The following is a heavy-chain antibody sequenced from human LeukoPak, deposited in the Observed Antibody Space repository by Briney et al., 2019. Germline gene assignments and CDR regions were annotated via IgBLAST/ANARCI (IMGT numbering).Heavy chain of an antibody. D-gene: IGHD3-10*01. V-gene: IGHV3-43*01. J-gene: IGHJ4*02. CDR3: TRDTDFGSPTNYFDH. Sequence: TGGSLRLSCAASGFTFDGYAMHWVRQAPGKGLEWVSLISWEGHTTYYADSVRGRFTISRDNSKNSLFLEMKSLTTDDTAFYYCTRDTDFGSPTNYFDHWGQGTLVSVSS. CDR1: GFTFDGYA. CDR2: ISWEGHTT.